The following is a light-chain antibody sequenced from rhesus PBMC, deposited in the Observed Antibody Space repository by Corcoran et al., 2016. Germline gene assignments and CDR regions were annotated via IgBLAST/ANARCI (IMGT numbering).Light chain of an antibody. J-gene: IGKJ4*01. CDR3: QHYYGNPFT. CDR1: QNIYSS. V-gene: IGKV1S12*01. Sequence: DIQMTQSPSALSASVGGRLTISCRASQNIYSSLAWYQQKPGKAPELLIYAASRLHTGIPSRFSGSGSGTDFTLPISSLQPVDSAAYFCQHYYGNPFTFGGGAKVEIK. CDR2: AAS.